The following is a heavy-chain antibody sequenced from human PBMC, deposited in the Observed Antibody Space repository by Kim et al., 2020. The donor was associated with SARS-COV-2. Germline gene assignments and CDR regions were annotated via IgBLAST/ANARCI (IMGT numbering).Heavy chain of an antibody. CDR2: ISGSGGST. Sequence: GGSLRLSCAASGFTFSSYAMSWVRQAPGKGLECVSAISGSGGSTHYADSVKGRFTISRDNSKNTLYLQMNSLRAEDTAVYYCAKDGSYRPPIFDYWGQGTLVTVSS. CDR1: GFTFSSYA. CDR3: AKDGSYRPPIFDY. J-gene: IGHJ4*02. D-gene: IGHD1-26*01. V-gene: IGHV3-23*01.